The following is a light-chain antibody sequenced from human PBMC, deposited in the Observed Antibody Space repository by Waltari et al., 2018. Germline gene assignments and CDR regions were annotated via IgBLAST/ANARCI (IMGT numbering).Light chain of an antibody. CDR3: NSRDSSGNLVV. CDR1: SIRNYY. CDR2: DKN. V-gene: IGLV3-19*01. Sequence: SSELTQDPAVSVALGQTVRITCQGDSIRNYYANRYQQKPGQAPILVIYDKNNRPSGIPDRFSGSTSGNTASLTITGAQAEDEADYYCNSRDSSGNLVVFGGGTKLTVL. J-gene: IGLJ3*02.